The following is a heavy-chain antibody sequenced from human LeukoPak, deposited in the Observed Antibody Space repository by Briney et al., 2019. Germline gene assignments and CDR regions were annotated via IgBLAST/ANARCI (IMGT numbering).Heavy chain of an antibody. CDR3: ARDSGSPQDAFDI. CDR2: ISSGSSFI. V-gene: IGHV3-21*01. CDR1: GFTFSSYS. Sequence: GGSLRLSCAASGFTFSSYSMNWVRQAPGKGLEWVSSISSGSSFIYYADSVKGRFTISRDNAKNLLYLQMNSLRAEDTAVYYCARDSGSPQDAFDIWGQGTMVTVSS. J-gene: IGHJ3*02. D-gene: IGHD6-13*01.